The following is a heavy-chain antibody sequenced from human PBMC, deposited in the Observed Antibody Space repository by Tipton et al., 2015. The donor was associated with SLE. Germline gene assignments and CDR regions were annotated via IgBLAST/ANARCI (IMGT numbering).Heavy chain of an antibody. V-gene: IGHV1-2*06. Sequence: QLVQSGAEVKKPGASVKVSCKASGYTFTGYYMHWVRQAPGQGLEWMGRINPNSGGTNYAQKFQGRVTMTRDTSINTAYMELSRLRSDDTAVYYCARASDYELIDFDYWGQGTLVTVSS. D-gene: IGHD5-12*01. CDR2: INPNSGGT. CDR3: ARASDYELIDFDY. J-gene: IGHJ4*02. CDR1: GYTFTGYY.